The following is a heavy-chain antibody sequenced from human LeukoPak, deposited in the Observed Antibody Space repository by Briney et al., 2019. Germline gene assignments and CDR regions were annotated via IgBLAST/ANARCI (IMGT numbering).Heavy chain of an antibody. Sequence: SETLSLTCTVSGGSISSYYWSWIRQPAGKGLEWIGRIYTSGSTNYNPSLKSRVTMSVDTSKNQFSLKLSSVTAADTAVYYCARDIDCSSTSCYYYYYYYMDVWGKGTTVTVSS. CDR2: IYTSGST. CDR1: GGSISSYY. CDR3: ARDIDCSSTSCYYYYYYYMDV. D-gene: IGHD2-2*01. J-gene: IGHJ6*03. V-gene: IGHV4-4*07.